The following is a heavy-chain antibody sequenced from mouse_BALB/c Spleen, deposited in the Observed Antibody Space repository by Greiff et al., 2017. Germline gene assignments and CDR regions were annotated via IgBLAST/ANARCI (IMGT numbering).Heavy chain of an antibody. Sequence: EVKLMESGGGLVKPGGSLKLSCAASGFTFSSYAMSWVRQSPEKRLEWVAEISSGGSYTYYPDTVTGRFNISRDNAKNTLYLEMSSLRSEDTAMYYCAREGGKGAMDYWGQGTSVTVSS. CDR1: GFTFSSYA. CDR2: ISSGGSYT. V-gene: IGHV5-9-4*01. J-gene: IGHJ4*01. D-gene: IGHD1-1*02. CDR3: AREGGKGAMDY.